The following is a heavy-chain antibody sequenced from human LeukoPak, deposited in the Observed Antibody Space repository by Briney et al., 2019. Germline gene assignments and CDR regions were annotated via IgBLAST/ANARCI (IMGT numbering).Heavy chain of an antibody. CDR2: ISSSSSTI. V-gene: IGHV3-48*01. J-gene: IGHJ3*02. CDR1: GFTFSSYS. CDR3: ARRGIAARNAFDI. Sequence: GGSLRLSCAASGFTFSSYSMNWVRQAPGKGLEWVSYISSSSSTIYYADSVKGRFTISRDNAKNSLYLQMNSLRAEDTAVYYCARRGIAARNAFDIWGQGTMVTVSS. D-gene: IGHD6-6*01.